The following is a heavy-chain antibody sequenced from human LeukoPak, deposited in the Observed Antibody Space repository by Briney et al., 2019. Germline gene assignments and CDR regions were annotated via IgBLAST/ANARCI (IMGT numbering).Heavy chain of an antibody. Sequence: GASVKVSCKASGYTFTSYGISWVRQAPGQGLEWMGWISAYNGNTNYAQKLQGRVTMTTDTSTSTAYMEPRSLRSDDTAVYYCARLYCSSTSCYFTGEWGQGTLVTVSS. J-gene: IGHJ4*02. V-gene: IGHV1-18*01. CDR1: GYTFTSYG. CDR3: ARLYCSSTSCYFTGE. CDR2: ISAYNGNT. D-gene: IGHD2-2*01.